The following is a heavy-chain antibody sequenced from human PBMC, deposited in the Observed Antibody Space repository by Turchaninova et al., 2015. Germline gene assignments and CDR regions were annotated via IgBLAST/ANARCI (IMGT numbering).Heavy chain of an antibody. D-gene: IGHD3-10*01. J-gene: IGHJ4*02. V-gene: IGHV3-15*01. CDR3: ISDVPGKYSDYFDD. CDR2: IKSKSNGGTT. Sequence: EVQVVESGGGLVKLGGSFRRSCSACGLTLTVAWRKWVRQGPGKGLEWVGRIKSKSNGGTTDYAAPVRGRFTISRDDSKNTVYLYMNTLKTEDTAVYYCISDVPGKYSDYFDDWGQGTLVTVS. CDR1: GLTLTVAW.